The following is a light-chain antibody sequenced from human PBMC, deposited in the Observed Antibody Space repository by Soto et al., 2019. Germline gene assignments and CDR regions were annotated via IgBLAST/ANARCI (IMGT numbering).Light chain of an antibody. CDR1: QSVSSN. V-gene: IGKV3-20*01. J-gene: IGKJ4*01. CDR2: GAS. CDR3: QQFSSYPLT. Sequence: EIVVTQSPATLSVSPWERATLSCRASQSVSSNLAWYQQKPGQAPRLRIYGASSRATGIPDRFSGGGSGTDFTLTISRLEPEDFAVYYCQQFSSYPLTFGGGTKVDIK.